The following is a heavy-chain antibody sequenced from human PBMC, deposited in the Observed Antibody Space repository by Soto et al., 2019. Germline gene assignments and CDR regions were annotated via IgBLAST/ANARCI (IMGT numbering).Heavy chain of an antibody. V-gene: IGHV4-31*03. J-gene: IGHJ4*02. CDR1: GGSISSGGYY. D-gene: IGHD4-17*01. CDR3: ASRTVTTFFYY. CDR2: IYYSGIT. Sequence: QVQLQESVPGLVKPSQTLSLTCTVAGGSISSGGYYWSWIRQHPGKGLEWIGYIYYSGITYYNPSLMSRVTISVETSKNQFALKLSSVTAADTAVYYCASRTVTTFFYYWGQGTLVTVSS.